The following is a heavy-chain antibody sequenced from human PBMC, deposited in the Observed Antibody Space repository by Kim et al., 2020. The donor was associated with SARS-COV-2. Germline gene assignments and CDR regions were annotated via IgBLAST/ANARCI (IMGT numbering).Heavy chain of an antibody. V-gene: IGHV3-15*01. CDR2: SRSEPDGGSQ. D-gene: IGHD3-10*02. CDR1: RFTFTKAW. J-gene: IGHJ3*02. CDR3: NTDKMFGERAFVI. Sequence: GGALRLSCAASRFTFTKAWMSWIRQAPGKGLEWVGRSRSEPDGGSQEYAAPVEGRFTISRDDSKNTLYLQMNSLKTEDTAVYYCNTDKMFGERAFVIWSQGTGVTGS.